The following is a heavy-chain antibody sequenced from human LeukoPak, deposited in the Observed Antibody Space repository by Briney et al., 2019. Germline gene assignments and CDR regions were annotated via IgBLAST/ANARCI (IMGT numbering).Heavy chain of an antibody. J-gene: IGHJ4*02. CDR3: ARDGSDIVVVPAATFDY. V-gene: IGHV3-11*01. Sequence: PGGSLRLSCAASGFTFSDYYMSWIRQAPGKGLEWVSYISSSGSTIYYADSVKGRLTISRDNAMNSLYLQMNSLRAEDTAVYYCARDGSDIVVVPAATFDYWGQGTLVTVSS. CDR2: ISSSGSTI. D-gene: IGHD2-2*01. CDR1: GFTFSDYY.